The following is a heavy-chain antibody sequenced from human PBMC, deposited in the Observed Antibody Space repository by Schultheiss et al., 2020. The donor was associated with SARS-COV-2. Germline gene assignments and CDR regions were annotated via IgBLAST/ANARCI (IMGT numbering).Heavy chain of an antibody. J-gene: IGHJ4*02. CDR2: SRDKTKSYTT. CDR3: AVHVDVAMADDY. CDR1: GFTFSSYS. V-gene: IGHV3-72*01. D-gene: IGHD5-18*01. Sequence: GGSLRLSCAASGFTFSSYSMNWVRQAPGRGLEWVGRSRDKTKSYTTEYAASVKGRFTVSRDNSRNSLYLLMDSLRTDDTAVYYCAVHVDVAMADDYWGQGTLVTVSS.